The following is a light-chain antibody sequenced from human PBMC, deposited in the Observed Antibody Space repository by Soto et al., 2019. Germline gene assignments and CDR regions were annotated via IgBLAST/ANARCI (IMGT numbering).Light chain of an antibody. CDR1: QSISSY. J-gene: IGKJ5*01. CDR3: HQSYSTPR. Sequence: DIQMTRSPSSLSASVGDRVTITCRASQSISSYLNWYQQKPGKAPKLLIYAASSLQSGVPSRFSGSGSVTDFTLTISSLQPEDFATYYCHQSYSTPRFGQGTRLEIK. V-gene: IGKV1-39*01. CDR2: AAS.